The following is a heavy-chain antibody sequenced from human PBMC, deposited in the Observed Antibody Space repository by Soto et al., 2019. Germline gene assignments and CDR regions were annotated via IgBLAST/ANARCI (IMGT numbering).Heavy chain of an antibody. CDR1: GFTFSSYG. J-gene: IGHJ3*02. Sequence: QVQLVESGGGVVQPGRSLRLSCAASGFTFSSYGMHWVRQAPGKGLEWVAVIWYDGSNKYYADSVKGRFTISRDNSKNTLYLQMNSLRAEDTAVYYCARDRSTVTTSDAIDIWGQGTMVTVSS. D-gene: IGHD4-17*01. V-gene: IGHV3-33*01. CDR2: IWYDGSNK. CDR3: ARDRSTVTTSDAIDI.